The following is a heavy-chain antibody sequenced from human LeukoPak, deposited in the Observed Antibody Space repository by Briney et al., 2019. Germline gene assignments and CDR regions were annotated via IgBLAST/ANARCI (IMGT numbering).Heavy chain of an antibody. J-gene: IGHJ5*02. CDR1: GFMFSSYA. CDR3: ARDDYGDYGNWFDP. V-gene: IGHV3-30*04. CDR2: ISYDGSNK. D-gene: IGHD4-17*01. Sequence: GGSLRLSCAASGFMFSSYAMYWVRQAPGKGLEWVAVISYDGSNKYYADSVKGRFTISRDNSKNTLYLQMNSLRGEDTAVYYCARDDYGDYGNWFDPWGQGTLVTVSS.